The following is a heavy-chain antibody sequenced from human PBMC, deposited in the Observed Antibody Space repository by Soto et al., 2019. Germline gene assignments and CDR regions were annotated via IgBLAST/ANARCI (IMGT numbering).Heavy chain of an antibody. CDR3: TRDQFPSDEGYYYGMDF. CDR2: ISYDGSNK. CDR1: GFTFSSYS. J-gene: IGHJ6*02. Sequence: QVQLVESGGGVVQPGRSLRLSCAASGFTFSSYSMHWVRQAPGKGLEWVAVISYDGSNKYYADSVKGRFTISRDNSKNSLYLQMHTRRAEDTAVYHCTRDQFPSDEGYYYGMDFGGQGTTVTVS. V-gene: IGHV3-30-3*01.